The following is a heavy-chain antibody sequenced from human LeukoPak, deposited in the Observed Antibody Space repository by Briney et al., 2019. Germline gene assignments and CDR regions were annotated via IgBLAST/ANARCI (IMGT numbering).Heavy chain of an antibody. V-gene: IGHV3-23*01. CDR1: GFTFSSSA. J-gene: IGHJ4*02. CDR2: ISGSGGST. D-gene: IGHD4-17*01. Sequence: GGSLRLSCAASGFTFSSSAMSWVRQVPGKGLEWVSGISGSGGSTYYADSVKGRFTISRDNSKNTLYLQMNSLRAEDTAVYYCAKDLLSNYGDEDYWGQGTLVTVSS. CDR3: AKDLLSNYGDEDY.